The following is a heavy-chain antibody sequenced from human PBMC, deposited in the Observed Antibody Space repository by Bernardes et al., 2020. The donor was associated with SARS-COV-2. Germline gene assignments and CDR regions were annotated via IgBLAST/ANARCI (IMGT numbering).Heavy chain of an antibody. J-gene: IGHJ3*02. CDR2: ISCSGGST. V-gene: IGHV3-23*01. CDR3: AKDDSDSGSYSDAFDI. CDR1: GFTFSSYA. D-gene: IGHD1-26*01. Sequence: GGSLRLSCAASGFTFSSYAVSWVRQAPGKGLEWVSAISCSGGSTYYADSVKGRFTISRDNSKNTLYLQMNSLRAEDTAVYYCAKDDSDSGSYSDAFDIWGQGTMVTVSS.